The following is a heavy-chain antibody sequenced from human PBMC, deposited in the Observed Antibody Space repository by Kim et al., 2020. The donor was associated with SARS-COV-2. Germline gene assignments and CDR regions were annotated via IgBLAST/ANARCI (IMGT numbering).Heavy chain of an antibody. D-gene: IGHD3-10*01. CDR2: INHSGST. J-gene: IGHJ6*02. V-gene: IGHV4-34*01. CDR1: GGSFSGYY. Sequence: SETLSLTCAVYGGSFSGYYWSWIRQPPGKGLEWIGEINHSGSTNYNPSLKSRVTISVDTSKNQFSLKLSSVTAADTAVYYCARYGYGSGSYYYYYYYGMDVWVQGTTVTVSS. CDR3: ARYGYGSGSYYYYYYYGMDV.